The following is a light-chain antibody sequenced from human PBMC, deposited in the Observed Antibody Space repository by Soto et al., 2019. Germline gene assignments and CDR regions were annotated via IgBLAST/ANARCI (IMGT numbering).Light chain of an antibody. V-gene: IGLV2-11*01. CDR1: SSDIGGYDY. CDR3: CSYAGSYSWV. J-gene: IGLJ3*02. CDR2: DVT. Sequence: QSALTQPRSVSGSPGQSVTISCTGTSSDIGGYDYFSWCQQHPGKAPKLLVFDVTKRPSGVHDRFSGSTSGNTALLTISGLQAEDEADYYCCSYAGSYSWVFGGGTKLTVL.